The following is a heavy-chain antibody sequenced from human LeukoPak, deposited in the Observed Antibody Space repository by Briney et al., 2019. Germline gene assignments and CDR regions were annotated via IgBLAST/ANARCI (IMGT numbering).Heavy chain of an antibody. CDR1: GGSFSGYY. J-gene: IGHJ4*02. V-gene: IGHV4-34*01. Sequence: PSETLSLTCAVYGGSFSGYYWSWIRQPPGKGLEWIGEINHSGSTNYNPSLKSRVTISVDTSKNQFSLKLSSVTAAGTAVYYCARGRRYYDSSGYSMDYWGQGTLVTVSS. D-gene: IGHD3-22*01. CDR3: ARGRRYYDSSGYSMDY. CDR2: INHSGST.